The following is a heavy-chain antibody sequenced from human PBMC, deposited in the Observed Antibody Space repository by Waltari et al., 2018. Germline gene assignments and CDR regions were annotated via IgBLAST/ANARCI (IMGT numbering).Heavy chain of an antibody. CDR3: AKEWRGDGGSWSPGAFDS. V-gene: IGHV7-4-1*01. CDR1: GYTFSKYA. J-gene: IGHJ4*02. Sequence: QVQVVQSGSELKNPGASVKVSCKASGYTFSKYAMNWVRQAPGQGLEWMGWIHTSTGKPTYAPGFTERFVFSVDTSVSTAYLQISSLKAEDSAVYYCAKEWRGDGGSWSPGAFDSWGQGTLVTVSP. CDR2: IHTSTGKP. D-gene: IGHD6-13*01.